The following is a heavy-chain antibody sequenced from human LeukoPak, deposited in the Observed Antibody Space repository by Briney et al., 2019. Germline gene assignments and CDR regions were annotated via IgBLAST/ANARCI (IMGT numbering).Heavy chain of an antibody. J-gene: IGHJ6*02. CDR1: GLTFSSYA. Sequence: GGSLRLSCAASGLTFSSYAMHWVRQAPGKGLEWVAVMSYDGSNKYYADSVKGRFTISRDNSKNTLYLQMNSLRAEDTAVYYCARDRGQWLAQAYGMDVWGQGTTDTVSS. CDR3: ARDRGQWLAQAYGMDV. CDR2: MSYDGSNK. D-gene: IGHD6-19*01. V-gene: IGHV3-30-3*01.